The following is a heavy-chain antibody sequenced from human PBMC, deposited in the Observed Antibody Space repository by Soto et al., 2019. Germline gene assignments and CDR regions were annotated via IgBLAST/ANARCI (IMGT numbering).Heavy chain of an antibody. Sequence: EVQLVESGGGLVQSGGSLRLSCEASGFSFITYWMNWVRQAPGKGLEWLAGIKEDGSEKQYVDSVKGRFTISRDNAKNSLYLQMNSLSEEYTTVYYCVRAISGSFALWGQGTLVIVSS. V-gene: IGHV3-7*04. CDR1: GFSFITYW. CDR3: VRAISGSFAL. J-gene: IGHJ4*02. D-gene: IGHD3-9*01. CDR2: IKEDGSEK.